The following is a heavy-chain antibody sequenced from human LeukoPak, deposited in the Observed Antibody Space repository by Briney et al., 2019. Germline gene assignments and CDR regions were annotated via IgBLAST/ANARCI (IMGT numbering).Heavy chain of an antibody. J-gene: IGHJ5*02. CDR2: ISWDGQTI. V-gene: IGHV3-43*01. CDR3: AKDRLPSGVSVFHR. CDR1: GFSFDEYT. Sequence: GGSLRLSCSASGFSFDEYTMHWVRQRLGKGLEWVSFISWDGQTIYYGDSVRGRFTISRDNTKDSLYLEMNGLTTEDSALYYCAKDRLPSGVSVFHRWGQGTLVTVSS. D-gene: IGHD2-8*01.